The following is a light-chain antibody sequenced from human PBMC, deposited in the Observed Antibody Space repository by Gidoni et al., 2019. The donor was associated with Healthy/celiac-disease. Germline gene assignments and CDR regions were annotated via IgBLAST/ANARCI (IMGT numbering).Light chain of an antibody. Sequence: QPPSAPGTPGQRVTISCSGSSSNIGSNTVNWYQQLPGTAPKLLIYSNNQRPSGVPDRFSGSKSGTSASLAISGLQSEDEADYYCAAWDDSLNGVVFGGGTKLTVL. J-gene: IGLJ2*01. CDR2: SNN. V-gene: IGLV1-44*01. CDR3: AAWDDSLNGVV. CDR1: SSNIGSNT.